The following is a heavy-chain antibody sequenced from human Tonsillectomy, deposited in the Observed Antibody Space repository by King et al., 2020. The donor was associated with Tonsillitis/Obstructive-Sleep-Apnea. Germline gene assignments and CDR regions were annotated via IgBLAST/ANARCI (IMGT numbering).Heavy chain of an antibody. CDR3: AKDTTIFGVAASLDV. J-gene: IGHJ6*02. D-gene: IGHD3-3*01. Sequence: VQLVESGGGVVQPGRSLRLPCAASDFTFSNYAMHWVRQAPGKGLEWVAVISYDGSDKYYADSVKGRFTISRDSSKNTLYLQMNSLRAEDTAVYYCAKDTTIFGVAASLDVWGEGTTVTVSS. CDR1: DFTFSNYA. V-gene: IGHV3-30*18. CDR2: ISYDGSDK.